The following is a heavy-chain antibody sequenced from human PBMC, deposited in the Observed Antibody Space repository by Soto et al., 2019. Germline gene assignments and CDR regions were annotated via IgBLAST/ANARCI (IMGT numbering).Heavy chain of an antibody. CDR1: GFSFSNAW. CDR2: IKSISDGGTR. J-gene: IGHJ6*02. D-gene: IGHD2-2*01. Sequence: EVQLVESEGGLVKPGGSLRLSCAASGFSFSNAWMSWVRQAPGKGLEWVGRIKSISDGGTRNYAAPVKGRFTISRDDSKNMMLLEMNSLKIEDSAVYHCSTTFCSSTSCRSYGLDVWGQGTTVTVSS. V-gene: IGHV3-15*01. CDR3: STTFCSSTSCRSYGLDV.